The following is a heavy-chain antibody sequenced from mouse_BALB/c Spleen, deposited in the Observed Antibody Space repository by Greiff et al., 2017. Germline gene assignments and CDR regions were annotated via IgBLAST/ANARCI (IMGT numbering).Heavy chain of an antibody. CDR3: AREGYRYDFDY. Sequence: VQWVESGPGLVQPSQSLSITCTVSGFSLTSYGVHWVRQSPGKGLEWLGVIWSGGSTDYNAAFISRLSISKDTSKRQVFFKRNSLQANDTAIYYSAREGYRYDFDYWGQGTTLTVSS. V-gene: IGHV2-2*02. CDR1: GFSLTSYG. D-gene: IGHD2-14*01. J-gene: IGHJ2*01. CDR2: IWSGGST.